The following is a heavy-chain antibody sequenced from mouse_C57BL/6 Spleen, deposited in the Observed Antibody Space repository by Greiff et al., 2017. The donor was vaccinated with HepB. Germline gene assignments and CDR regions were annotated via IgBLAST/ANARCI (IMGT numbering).Heavy chain of an antibody. CDR1: GYTFTSYW. D-gene: IGHD1-1*01. J-gene: IGHJ4*01. Sequence: QVQLQQSGAELVKPGASVKMSCKASGYTFTSYWITWVKQRPGQGLEWIGDIYPGSGSTNYNEKFKSKATLTVDTSSNTAYMQLSSLTSEDSAVYYCARGITTVVAPSAMDYWGQGTSVTVSS. CDR2: IYPGSGST. CDR3: ARGITTVVAPSAMDY. V-gene: IGHV1-55*01.